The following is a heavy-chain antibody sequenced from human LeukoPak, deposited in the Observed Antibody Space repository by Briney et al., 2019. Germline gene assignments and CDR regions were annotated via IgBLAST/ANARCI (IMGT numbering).Heavy chain of an antibody. CDR1: GYTFTGYY. CDR3: ARVQVLLWFGIDY. J-gene: IGHJ4*02. CDR2: INPNSGGT. V-gene: IGHV1-2*02. D-gene: IGHD3-10*01. Sequence: ASVRVSCKASGYTFTGYYMHWVRQAPGQGLEWMGWINPNSGGTNYAQKFQGRVTMTRDTSISTAYMELSRLRSDDTAVYYCARVQVLLWFGIDYWGQGTLVTVSS.